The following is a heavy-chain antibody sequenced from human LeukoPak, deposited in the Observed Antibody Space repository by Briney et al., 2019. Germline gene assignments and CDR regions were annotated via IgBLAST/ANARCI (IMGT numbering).Heavy chain of an antibody. D-gene: IGHD6-19*01. CDR2: INHSGST. CDR1: GGSFSGYY. CDR3: ARSAGYSSGWPFDY. Sequence: SETLSLTCAVYGGSFSGYYWSWVRQPPGKGLEWIGEINHSGSTNYNPSLESRVTISVDTSKNQFSLKLSSVTAADTAVYYCARSAGYSSGWPFDYWGQGTLVTVSS. V-gene: IGHV4-34*01. J-gene: IGHJ4*02.